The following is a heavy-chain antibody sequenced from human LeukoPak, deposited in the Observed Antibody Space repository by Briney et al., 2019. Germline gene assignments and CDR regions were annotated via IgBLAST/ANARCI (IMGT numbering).Heavy chain of an antibody. D-gene: IGHD6-13*01. J-gene: IGHJ5*02. Sequence: GASVKVSCKASGYTFTGYYMHRVRQAPGQGLEWMGWINPNSGGTNYAQKFQGRVTMTRDTSISTAYMELSRLRSDDTAVYYCARAYSSRTSPYNWFDPWGQGTLVTVSS. V-gene: IGHV1-2*02. CDR3: ARAYSSRTSPYNWFDP. CDR1: GYTFTGYY. CDR2: INPNSGGT.